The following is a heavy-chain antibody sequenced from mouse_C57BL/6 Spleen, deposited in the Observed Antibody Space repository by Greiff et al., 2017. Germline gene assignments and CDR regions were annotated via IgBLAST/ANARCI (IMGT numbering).Heavy chain of an antibody. D-gene: IGHD2-2*01. Sequence: QVQLQQPGAELVRPGTSVKLSCKASGYTFTSYWMHWVKQRPGQGLEWIGVIDPSDSYTNYNQKFKGKATLTVDTSSSTAYMQLSSLTSEDSAVYYCASHGYYDAMDYWGQGTSVTVSS. CDR2: IDPSDSYT. CDR1: GYTFTSYW. J-gene: IGHJ4*01. V-gene: IGHV1-59*01. CDR3: ASHGYYDAMDY.